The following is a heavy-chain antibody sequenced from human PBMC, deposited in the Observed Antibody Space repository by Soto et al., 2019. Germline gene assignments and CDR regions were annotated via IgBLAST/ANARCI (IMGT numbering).Heavy chain of an antibody. V-gene: IGHV3-64D*08. CDR3: TTLWSGSYHY. Sequence: GGSLRLSCSASGFTFSNNAMHWVRQAPGKRPEYVSAISNNGGSTYYADSVKGRFIISRDNSKNTLYLQVSSLRAEDTAVYYCTTLWSGSYHYWGQRTLVTVSS. CDR2: ISNNGGST. D-gene: IGHD3-10*01. CDR1: GFTFSNNA. J-gene: IGHJ4*02.